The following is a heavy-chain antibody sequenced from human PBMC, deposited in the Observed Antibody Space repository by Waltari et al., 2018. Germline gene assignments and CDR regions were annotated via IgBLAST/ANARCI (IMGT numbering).Heavy chain of an antibody. D-gene: IGHD2-21*02. J-gene: IGHJ4*02. V-gene: IGHV3-7*04. CDR2: IKQDGGEK. CDR1: GFTFSNSW. Sequence: EVQLVESGGGLVQPGGSLRLSCSGSGFTFSNSWMSWVRQAPGKGLEWGARIKQDGGEKYYVDSMKGRFTISRDNDNNSLFLQMDSLRVEDTAVYYCARGVTTVECWGQGALVTVSS. CDR3: ARGVTTVEC.